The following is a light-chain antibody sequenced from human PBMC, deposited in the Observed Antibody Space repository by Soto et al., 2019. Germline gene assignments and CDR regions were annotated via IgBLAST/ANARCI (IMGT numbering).Light chain of an antibody. CDR2: DVS. CDR3: SSYTSSSTLYV. Sequence: QSVLTQPASVSGSPGQSITISCTGTSSGVGGYSYVSWYQQHPGKAPKLMIYDVSNRPSGVSNRFSGSKSGNTASLTISGLQAEDEADYYCSSYTSSSTLYVFGTGTKVTVL. J-gene: IGLJ1*01. CDR1: SSGVGGYSY. V-gene: IGLV2-14*01.